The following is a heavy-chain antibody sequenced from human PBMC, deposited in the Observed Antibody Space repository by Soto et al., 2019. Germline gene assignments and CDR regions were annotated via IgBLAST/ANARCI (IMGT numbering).Heavy chain of an antibody. Sequence: QVQLVQSGAEVKKPGASVKVSCMASGYTFTSYAMHWVRQAPGQRLEWMGWINAGNGNTKYSQKIQARDSITKDTSASTAYMELSSLRSEDTAVYYCARGPGGPDGPGDYWGQGTLVTVSS. V-gene: IGHV1-3*01. CDR3: ARGPGGPDGPGDY. CDR2: INAGNGNT. J-gene: IGHJ4*02. CDR1: GYTFTSYA. D-gene: IGHD2-15*01.